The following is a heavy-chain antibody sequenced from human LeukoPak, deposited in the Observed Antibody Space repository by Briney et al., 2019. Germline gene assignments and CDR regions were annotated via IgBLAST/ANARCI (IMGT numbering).Heavy chain of an antibody. J-gene: IGHJ4*02. Sequence: LSLASTVSSGSSSSGYGCWFRQPPCQAQERIGYIYYSGSTNYNHSIKSRVTISVDTSKNQFSLKLSSVTAADTAVYYCARDYDFWSGYYYWGQGTLVTVSS. CDR1: SGSSSSGY. D-gene: IGHD3-3*01. CDR2: IYYSGST. V-gene: IGHV4-59*01. CDR3: ARDYDFWSGYYY.